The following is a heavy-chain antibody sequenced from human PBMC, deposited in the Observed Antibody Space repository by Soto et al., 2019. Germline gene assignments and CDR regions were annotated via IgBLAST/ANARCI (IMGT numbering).Heavy chain of an antibody. D-gene: IGHD3-10*01. Sequence: PSETLSLTCTISGDSITGRSHYWCWIRQPPGEGLQWIGNIHHSGSTSYNPSLKSRVTISVDTPKNQFSLKLTSVTAADTAVYYCAKTINYYGLGTFCCFDTWGQGTLVTVSS. CDR1: GDSITGRSHY. CDR2: IHHSGST. J-gene: IGHJ5*02. V-gene: IGHV4-39*01. CDR3: AKTINYYGLGTFCCFDT.